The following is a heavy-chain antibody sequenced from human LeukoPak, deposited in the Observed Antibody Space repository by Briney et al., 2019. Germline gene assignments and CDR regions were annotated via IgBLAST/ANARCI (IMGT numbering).Heavy chain of an antibody. CDR1: GGTFSSYA. D-gene: IGHD3-22*01. V-gene: IGHV1-69*05. CDR2: IIPIFGTA. Sequence: ASVKVSCKASGGTFSSYAISWVRQAPGQGLEWMGGIIPIFGTANYAQKFQGRVTITTDESTSTAYMELSSLRSEDTAVYYCARESYDSSGYYLYNWFDPWGQGTLVTVSS. CDR3: ARESYDSSGYYLYNWFDP. J-gene: IGHJ5*02.